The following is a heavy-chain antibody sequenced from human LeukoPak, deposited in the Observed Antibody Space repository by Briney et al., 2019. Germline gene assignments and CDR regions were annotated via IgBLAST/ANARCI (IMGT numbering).Heavy chain of an antibody. J-gene: IGHJ6*03. CDR3: ARGGVDYYYYMDV. CDR1: GFTFSSYW. Sequence: GGSLRLSCAASGFTFSSYWMSWVRQAPGKGLEWVANIKQDGSEKYYVDSVKGRFTISRDNAKNSLYVQMNSLRAEDTAVYYCARGGVDYYYYMDVWGKGTTVTISS. CDR2: IKQDGSEK. V-gene: IGHV3-7*01.